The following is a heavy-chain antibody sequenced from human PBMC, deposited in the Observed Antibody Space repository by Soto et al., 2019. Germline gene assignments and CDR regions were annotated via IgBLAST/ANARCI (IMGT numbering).Heavy chain of an antibody. V-gene: IGHV4-61*01. J-gene: IGHJ4*02. D-gene: IGHD7-27*01. CDR3: AVYLPGAGGVGY. Sequence: QVQLQESGPGLVKPSETLSLTCAVSGVSVSSDYHHWSWIRQPPGKGLEWIGQMQYIGGTNCNPSLKSRLTISLDRSRNLFSLNLNSVTAADTAVYYCAVYLPGAGGVGYWGQGTLITVSS. CDR2: MQYIGGT. CDR1: GVSVSSDYHH.